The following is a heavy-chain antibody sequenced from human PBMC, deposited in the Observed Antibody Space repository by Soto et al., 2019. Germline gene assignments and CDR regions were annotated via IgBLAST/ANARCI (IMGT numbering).Heavy chain of an antibody. Sequence: SETLSLTCTVSGGSISSGGYYWSWIRQHPGKGLEWIGYIYYSGSTYYNPSLKSRVTISVDTSKNQFSLKLSSVTAADTAVYYCARGYCSSTSCYNHYYYYMDVWGKGTTVTVSS. CDR1: GGSISSGGYY. D-gene: IGHD2-2*02. CDR2: IYYSGST. J-gene: IGHJ6*03. V-gene: IGHV4-31*03. CDR3: ARGYCSSTSCYNHYYYYMDV.